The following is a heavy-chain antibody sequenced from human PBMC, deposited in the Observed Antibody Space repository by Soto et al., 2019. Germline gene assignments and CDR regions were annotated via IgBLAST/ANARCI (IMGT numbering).Heavy chain of an antibody. V-gene: IGHV1-46*01. CDR1: GYTFTSYY. D-gene: IGHD3-10*01. CDR2: INPSGGST. J-gene: IGHJ6*02. CDR3: ARDSRAGLWFGELYPYGMDV. Sequence: ASVKVSCKASGYTFTSYYMHWVRQAPGQGLEWMGIINPSGGSTTYAQKFQGRVTMTRDTSTSTVYMELSSLRSEDTAVYYCARDSRAGLWFGELYPYGMDVWGQGSTVTVSS.